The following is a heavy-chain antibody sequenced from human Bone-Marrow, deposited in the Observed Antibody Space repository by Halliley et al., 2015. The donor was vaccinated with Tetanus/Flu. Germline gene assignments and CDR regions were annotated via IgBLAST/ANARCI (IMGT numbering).Heavy chain of an antibody. CDR1: GGSINSGAYY. V-gene: IGHV4-31*03. D-gene: IGHD2-2*01. Sequence: TLSLTCTVSGGSINSGAYYWNWIRQRPGKGLEWIGYISYSATTHYNPSLKSRLSISRDTSKNQFSLNLTSVSAADTAVYFCARGLGDRGYCTSTSCFFYYPMDVWGQGTTVTVSS. CDR2: ISYSATT. J-gene: IGHJ6*02. CDR3: ARGLGDRGYCTSTSCFFYYPMDV.